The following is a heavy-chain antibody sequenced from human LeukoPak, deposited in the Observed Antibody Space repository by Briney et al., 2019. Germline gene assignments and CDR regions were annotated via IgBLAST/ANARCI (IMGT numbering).Heavy chain of an antibody. V-gene: IGHV1-2*02. CDR3: ARDGPAQMVDFDY. Sequence: ASVKVSCKASGYTFTGSGWYLYWLRQASGQGLECVGWIHPNNGATLYAQKFQGRVAMTTDTSISTAYMELSRLRPDDTAMYYCARDGPAQMVDFDYWGQGTLVTVSS. J-gene: IGHJ4*02. D-gene: IGHD3-10*01. CDR1: GYTFTGSGWY. CDR2: IHPNNGAT.